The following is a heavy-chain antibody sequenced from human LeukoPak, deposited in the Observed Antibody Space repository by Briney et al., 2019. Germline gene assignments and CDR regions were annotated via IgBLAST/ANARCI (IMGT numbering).Heavy chain of an antibody. CDR2: ISSGGDTT. J-gene: IGHJ4*02. V-gene: IGHV3-11*01. D-gene: IGHD4/OR15-4a*01. Sequence: GGSLRLSCAASGFTFSDYYMSWIRQAPGKGLEWVSYISSGGDTTYYADSVTGRFTISRDNAKNSLYLQVNSLRAEDTAIYYCATYDYGADYFDYWGQGTLVTVST. CDR1: GFTFSDYY. CDR3: ATYDYGADYFDY.